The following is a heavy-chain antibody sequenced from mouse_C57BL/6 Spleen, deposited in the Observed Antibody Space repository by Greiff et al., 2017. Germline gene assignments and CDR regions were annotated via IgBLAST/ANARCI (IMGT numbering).Heavy chain of an antibody. CDR1: GFNIKDYY. D-gene: IGHD1-1*01. V-gene: IGHV14-2*01. CDR2: IDPEDGET. Sequence: EVQLQQSGAELVKPGASVKLSCTASGFNIKDYYMHWVKQRTEQGLEWIGRIDPEDGETKYAPKFQGKATIPADTSSNTAYLQRSSLTSEDTAVCYSDGYGSSYYFDYWGQGTTLTVSS. CDR3: DGYGSSYYFDY. J-gene: IGHJ2*01.